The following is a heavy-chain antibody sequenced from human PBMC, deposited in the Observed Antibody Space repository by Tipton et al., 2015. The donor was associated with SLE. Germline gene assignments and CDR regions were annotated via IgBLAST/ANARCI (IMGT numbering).Heavy chain of an antibody. J-gene: IGHJ4*02. V-gene: IGHV4-38-2*01. CDR2: IYHRGST. D-gene: IGHD4-17*01. CDR3: ARHYGDYTVSYFDH. CDR1: GYFISSGYY. Sequence: GLVKPSETLSLTCGVSGYFISSGYYWGWIRQPPGKGLEWIGNIYHRGSTSYNPSLKSRVTISVDTSKNQFSLRLSSVTAADTAVYFCARHYGDYTVSYFDHWGQGTLVTVSS.